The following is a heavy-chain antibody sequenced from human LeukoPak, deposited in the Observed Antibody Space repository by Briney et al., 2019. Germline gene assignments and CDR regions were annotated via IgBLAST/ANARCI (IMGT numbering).Heavy chain of an antibody. D-gene: IGHD5-18*01. CDR1: GFTFSSYW. V-gene: IGHV3-74*01. CDR2: IKGDERST. CDR3: VRGQLWSYYHDY. J-gene: IGHJ4*02. Sequence: GGSLRLSCAASGFTFSSYWLHWVRQAPGKGLVWVSRIKGDERSTNYADSVMGRFAISRDNAKNTVYLEMNSLRAEDTAVYYCVRGQLWSYYHDYWGQGTLVTVSS.